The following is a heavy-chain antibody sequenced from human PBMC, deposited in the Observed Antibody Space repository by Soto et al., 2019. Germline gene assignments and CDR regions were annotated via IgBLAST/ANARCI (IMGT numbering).Heavy chain of an antibody. D-gene: IGHD3-22*01. CDR2: INPSGGST. J-gene: IGHJ4*02. V-gene: IGHV1-46*01. Sequence: QVQLVQSGAEVKKPGASVKVSCKASGYTFTSYYMHWVRQAPGQGLEWMGIINPSGGSTSYAQKFRGRFPMTRARSRSPVYMEVSSLGSEVTAVYYCAREAPRGDSSGYRTRHFDYWGQGTLVTVSS. CDR1: GYTFTSYY. CDR3: AREAPRGDSSGYRTRHFDY.